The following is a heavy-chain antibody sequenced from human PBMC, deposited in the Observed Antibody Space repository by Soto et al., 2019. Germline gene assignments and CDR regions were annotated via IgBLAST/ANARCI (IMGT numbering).Heavy chain of an antibody. V-gene: IGHV4-59*01. CDR3: ARSLVYDFWSGYSKRPYYMDV. D-gene: IGHD3-3*01. J-gene: IGHJ6*03. CDR1: GGSISSYY. Sequence: SETLSLTCTVSGGSISSYYWSWIRQPPGKGLEWIGYIYYSGSTNYNPSLKSRVTISVDTSKNQFSLKLSSVTAADTAVYYCARSLVYDFWSGYSKRPYYMDVWGKGTTVTVSS. CDR2: IYYSGST.